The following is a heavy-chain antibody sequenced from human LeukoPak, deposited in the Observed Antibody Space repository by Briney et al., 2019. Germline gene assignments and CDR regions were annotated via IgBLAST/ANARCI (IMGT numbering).Heavy chain of an antibody. CDR1: GFTFRNYW. Sequence: QPGGSLRLSCAASGFTFRNYWMHWVRQGPGKGLVWVSCISSDGSSTRYADSVKDRFTISRDNSKNTPYLQMNSLRAEDTAVYYCAKDESWRDSSRSLDYWGQGTLVTVSS. CDR2: ISSDGSST. CDR3: AKDESWRDSSRSLDY. V-gene: IGHV3-74*01. J-gene: IGHJ4*02. D-gene: IGHD6-13*01.